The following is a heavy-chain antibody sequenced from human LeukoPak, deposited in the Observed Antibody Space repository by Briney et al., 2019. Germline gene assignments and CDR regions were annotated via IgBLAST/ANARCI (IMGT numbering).Heavy chain of an antibody. J-gene: IGHJ4*02. Sequence: WGSLRLSCAASGFTFSSYEIHWVRQAPGKGLEWVSYISSSGTTIYYADSVKGRFTISRDNAKNSLHLQMNSLRAEDTAVYYCARDYGGSSPFDYWGQGTLVTVSS. CDR2: ISSSGTTI. CDR1: GFTFSSYE. D-gene: IGHD4-23*01. CDR3: ARDYGGSSPFDY. V-gene: IGHV3-48*03.